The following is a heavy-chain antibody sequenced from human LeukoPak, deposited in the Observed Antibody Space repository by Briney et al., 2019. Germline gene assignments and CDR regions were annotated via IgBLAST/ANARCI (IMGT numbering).Heavy chain of an antibody. J-gene: IGHJ4*02. CDR2: IKSKTAGGTI. CDR1: GFTFSNAW. D-gene: IGHD1-26*01. CDR3: TTGESMVGTTIHIRWAD. Sequence: GGSLILSCAASGFTFSNAWMTWVRQAPGKGLEWVGRIKSKTAGGTIDYAAPVKGRFTISRDDSKNTLYLQMNSLKTEDTAVYYCTTGESMVGTTIHIRWADWGQGTLVTVSS. V-gene: IGHV3-15*01.